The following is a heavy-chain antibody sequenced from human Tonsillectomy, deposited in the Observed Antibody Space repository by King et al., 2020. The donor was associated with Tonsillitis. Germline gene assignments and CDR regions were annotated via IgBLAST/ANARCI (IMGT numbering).Heavy chain of an antibody. V-gene: IGHV3-48*01. J-gene: IGHJ3*02. CDR1: GFTFSSYS. D-gene: IGHD3-3*01. CDR2: ITSSSTV. CDR3: ARVERGAFDI. Sequence: VQLVESGGGLVQPGGSLRLSCAASGFTFSSYSMNWVRQAPGKGLEWVSYITSSSTVYYADSVKGRFTISRDKAKNSLYLQMNSLRAEDTAVYYCARVERGAFDIWGQGTMVTVSS.